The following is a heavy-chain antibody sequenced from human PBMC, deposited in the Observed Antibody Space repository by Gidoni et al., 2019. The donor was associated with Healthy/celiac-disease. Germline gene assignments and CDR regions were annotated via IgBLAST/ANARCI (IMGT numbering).Heavy chain of an antibody. CDR3: ARDGGGYCSGGSCYSVYYYYGMDV. CDR2: ISSSSSYI. V-gene: IGHV3-21*01. Sequence: EVQLVESGGGLVKPGGSLRLSCAASGFTFRSYSMNWVSQAPGKGLEWVSSISSSSSYIYYADSVKGRFTISRDNAKNSLYLQMNSLRAEDTAVYYCARDGGGYCSGGSCYSVYYYYGMDVWGQGTTVTVSS. CDR1: GFTFRSYS. D-gene: IGHD2-15*01. J-gene: IGHJ6*02.